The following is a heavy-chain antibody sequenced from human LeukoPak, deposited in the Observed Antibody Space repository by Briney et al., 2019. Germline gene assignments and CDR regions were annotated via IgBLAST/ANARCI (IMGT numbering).Heavy chain of an antibody. V-gene: IGHV4-38-2*02. CDR2: IYHSGST. CDR3: ARALPDGYYYY. Sequence: TLSLTCTVSGYSISSGYYWGWIRQPPGKGLEWIGSIYHSGSTYYNPSLKSRVTISVDTSKNQFSLKLSSVTAADTAVYYCARALPDGYYYYWGQGTLVTVSS. CDR1: GYSISSGYY. J-gene: IGHJ4*02. D-gene: IGHD5-24*01.